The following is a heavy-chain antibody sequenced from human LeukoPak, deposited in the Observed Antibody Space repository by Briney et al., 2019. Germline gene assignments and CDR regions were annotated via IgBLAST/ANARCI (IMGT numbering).Heavy chain of an antibody. CDR2: INPNSGDT. Sequence: ASVKVSCEASGYTFTAYYMHWVRQAPGQGLEWMGWINPNSGDTNYAQKFQGRVTMTRDPSISTAYMALTRLRSDDTAVYYCARDAWLVGTTNLYYFDYWGQGTLVTVSS. CDR3: ARDAWLVGTTNLYYFDY. V-gene: IGHV1-2*02. J-gene: IGHJ4*02. CDR1: GYTFTAYY. D-gene: IGHD1-26*01.